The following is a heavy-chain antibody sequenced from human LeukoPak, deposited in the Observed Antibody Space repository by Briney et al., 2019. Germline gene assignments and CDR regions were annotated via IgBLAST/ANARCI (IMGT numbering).Heavy chain of an antibody. CDR3: ARDLFPPSLGGHTDY. CDR2: ISGSGGST. Sequence: GGSLRLSCAASGFTFSSYSMNWVRQAPGKGLEWVSAISGSGGSTYYADSVQGRFTISRDNAKNSLYLQMNSLRAEDTAVYYCARDLFPPSLGGHTDYWGQGTLVTVSS. CDR1: GFTFSSYS. J-gene: IGHJ4*02. D-gene: IGHD4-23*01. V-gene: IGHV3-48*01.